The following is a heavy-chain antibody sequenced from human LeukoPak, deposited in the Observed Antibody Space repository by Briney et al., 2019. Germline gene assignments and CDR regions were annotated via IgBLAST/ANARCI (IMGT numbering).Heavy chain of an antibody. CDR1: GFGFRVYW. Sequence: GSLRLSCAASGFGFRVYWMHWVRHAPGKGLVWVAHINKDATSTSHADSVKGRFTISRDNAKNTLYLQMNSLTVEDTAVYYCARVPTNSYGFGQWGQGSLVTVSS. J-gene: IGHJ4*02. V-gene: IGHV3-74*01. CDR3: ARVPTNSYGFGQ. D-gene: IGHD5-18*01. CDR2: INKDATST.